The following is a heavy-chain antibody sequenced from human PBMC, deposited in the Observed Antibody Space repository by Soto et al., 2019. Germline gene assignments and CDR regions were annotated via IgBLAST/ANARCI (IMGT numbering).Heavy chain of an antibody. CDR3: ARESEDLTSNFDY. CDR1: GFTFTRYS. J-gene: IGHJ4*02. CDR2: ISSTTNYI. V-gene: IGHV3-21*06. Sequence: EVQLVESGGGLVKPGGSLRLSCAASGFTFTRYSMNWVRQAPGKGLEWVSSISSTTNYIYYGDSVKGRFTISRDNAKNSLYLDMNSLRAEDTAVYYCARESEDLTSNFDYWGQGTLVTVSS.